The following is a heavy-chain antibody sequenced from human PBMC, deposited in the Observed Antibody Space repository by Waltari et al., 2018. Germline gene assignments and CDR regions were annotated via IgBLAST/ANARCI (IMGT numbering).Heavy chain of an antibody. J-gene: IGHJ4*02. CDR2: IRYDGSNK. V-gene: IGHV3-30*02. D-gene: IGHD4-17*01. CDR1: GFTFSSYG. Sequence: QVQLVESGGGVVQPGGSLRLSCAASGFTFSSYGMHWVRQAPGKGLEWVAFIRYDGSNKYYADSVKGRFTISRDNSKNTLYLQMNSLRAEDTAVYYCAKDGLDDYGDYAFDYWGQGTLVTVSS. CDR3: AKDGLDDYGDYAFDY.